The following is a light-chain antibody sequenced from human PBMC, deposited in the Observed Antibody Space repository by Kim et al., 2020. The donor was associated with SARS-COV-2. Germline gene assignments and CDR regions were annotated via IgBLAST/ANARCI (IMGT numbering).Light chain of an antibody. Sequence: GQSVTIACTGTRSDIGGYDRVSWYQQSPGTAPKLWIYEVTYRPSGVPDRFSVSKSGSTASLTIAGLQTEDEAHYYCSSFTDSTTVIFGGGTKVTVL. CDR1: RSDIGGYDR. J-gene: IGLJ2*01. CDR3: SSFTDSTTVI. V-gene: IGLV2-18*02. CDR2: EVT.